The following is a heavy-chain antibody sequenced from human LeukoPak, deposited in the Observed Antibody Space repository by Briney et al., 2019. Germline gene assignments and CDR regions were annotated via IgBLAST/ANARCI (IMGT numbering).Heavy chain of an antibody. D-gene: IGHD3-22*01. CDR1: GFSFSSHA. J-gene: IGHJ4*02. CDR3: AKDGNSYDSSGAFDY. V-gene: IGHV3-33*03. Sequence: GGSLRLSCAASGFSFSSHAMHWVRQAPGKGGEGVAVVWFDGSSTSYGDSVRGRFNISRDGSKNTVFLQMNSLRAEDTAVYYCAKDGNSYDSSGAFDYWGQGTLVTVSS. CDR2: VWFDGSST.